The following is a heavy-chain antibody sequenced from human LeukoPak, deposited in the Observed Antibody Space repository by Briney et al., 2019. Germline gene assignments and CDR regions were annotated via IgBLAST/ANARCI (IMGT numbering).Heavy chain of an antibody. J-gene: IGHJ4*02. CDR2: IVVGSGNT. CDR1: GFTFTSSA. V-gene: IGHV1-58*02. Sequence: SVKVSCKASGFTFTSSAMQWVRQARGQRLEWIGWIVVGSGNTNYAQKFQERVTITRDMSTSTAYMELSSLRSEDTAVYYCAAVSIYYDSSGGAVPPIDYWGQGTLVTVSS. CDR3: AAVSIYYDSSGGAVPPIDY. D-gene: IGHD3-22*01.